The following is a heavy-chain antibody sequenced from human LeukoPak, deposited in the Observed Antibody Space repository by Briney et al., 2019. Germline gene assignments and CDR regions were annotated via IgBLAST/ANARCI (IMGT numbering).Heavy chain of an antibody. J-gene: IGHJ4*02. CDR3: ATVSCRGVCYPFYY. CDR1: GFTFSSYA. CDR2: ISGSGGST. D-gene: IGHD2-21*02. V-gene: IGHV3-23*01. Sequence: GGSLRLSCAASGFTFSSYAMSLVRQAPGKGLEWVSVISGSGGSTYYADSVKGRFTISRDNSKNTLYVQMNSLRAEDTAVCYCATVSCRGVCYPFYYWGQGTLVTVSS.